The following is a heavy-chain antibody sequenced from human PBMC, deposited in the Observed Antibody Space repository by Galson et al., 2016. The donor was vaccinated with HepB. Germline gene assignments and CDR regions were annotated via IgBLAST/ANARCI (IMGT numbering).Heavy chain of an antibody. Sequence: PLSLTCTVSGGSISSSDYSWSWIRQPPGKGLEWIGYIYYSGSTYYNPSLKSRVTVSVDTSKNQFSLKLNSVTAADTAVYYCASDWGDGFIDYWGQGTLVTISS. CDR3: ASDWGDGFIDY. J-gene: IGHJ4*02. D-gene: IGHD5-24*01. V-gene: IGHV4-30-4*01. CDR2: IYYSGST. CDR1: GGSISSSDYS.